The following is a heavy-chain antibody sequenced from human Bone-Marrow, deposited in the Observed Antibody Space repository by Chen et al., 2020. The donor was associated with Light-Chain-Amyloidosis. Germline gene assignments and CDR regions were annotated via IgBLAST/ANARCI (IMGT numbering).Heavy chain of an antibody. D-gene: IGHD3-3*01. CDR2: ISRGSGRT. J-gene: IGHJ5*02. CDR1: GFSFSNYA. V-gene: IGHV3-23*01. Sequence: EVQLLESGGGLVQPGGSLRLSCAASGFSFSNYAMSWVRQAPGKGREWVSAISRGSGRTYSADSVKGRLTISRDNSENTLYLQMNSVRVEDTAVYYCAQDGKEWLPDPWGHVTLVTVSS. CDR3: AQDGKEWLPDP.